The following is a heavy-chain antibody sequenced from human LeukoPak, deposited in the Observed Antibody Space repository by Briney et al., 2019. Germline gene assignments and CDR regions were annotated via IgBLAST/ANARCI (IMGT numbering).Heavy chain of an antibody. CDR1: GFTFSNYD. D-gene: IGHD6-19*01. V-gene: IGHV3-33*08. Sequence: PGGSLRLSCAASGFTFSNYDMHWVRQAPGKGLEWVAVIWYGGSNKYYADSVKGRFTISRDNSKNTLYLQMNSLRAEDTAVYYCAKNAQQWRNDAFDIWGQGTMVTVSS. J-gene: IGHJ3*02. CDR2: IWYGGSNK. CDR3: AKNAQQWRNDAFDI.